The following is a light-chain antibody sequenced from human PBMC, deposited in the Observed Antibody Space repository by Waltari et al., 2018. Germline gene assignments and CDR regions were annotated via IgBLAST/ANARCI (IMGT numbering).Light chain of an antibody. V-gene: IGLV2-23*01. Sequence: QSALTQPASVSGSPGQSITTSCPGTSSTVGSYNLFSWYQQHPGKAPKLLLSEGSKRPSGVSDRFSGSRSGNTASLTISGLQADDEGYYYCCSYAGGRTWVFGGGTKLTVL. CDR1: SSTVGSYNL. J-gene: IGLJ3*02. CDR2: EGS. CDR3: CSYAGGRTWV.